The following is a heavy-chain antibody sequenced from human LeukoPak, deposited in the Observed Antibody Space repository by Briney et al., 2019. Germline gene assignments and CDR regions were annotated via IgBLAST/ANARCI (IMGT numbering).Heavy chain of an antibody. V-gene: IGHV3-23*01. CDR1: GFTFSTYA. J-gene: IGHJ4*02. CDR2: INSGGGGT. D-gene: IGHD5-18*01. CDR3: AKDSQLWFHEKYYFDY. Sequence: GGSLRLSCAASGFTFSTYAMSWVRQAPGKGLAWVSGINSGGGGTYYADSVKGRFTISRDNSKNTLYLQMNSLRAEDTAVYYCAKDSQLWFHEKYYFDYWGQGALVTVSS.